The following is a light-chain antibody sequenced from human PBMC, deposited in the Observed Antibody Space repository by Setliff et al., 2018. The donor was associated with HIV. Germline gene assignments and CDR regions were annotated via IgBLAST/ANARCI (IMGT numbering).Light chain of an antibody. CDR3: STYTSSITDV. V-gene: IGLV2-14*01. J-gene: IGLJ1*01. Sequence: QSVLAQPASVSGSPGQSITISCTGTSSDVGGYDYVSWYQHHPGKAPKLIISEVRNRPSGVSHRFSGSKSGNTASRTISGLQAEDEADYYCSTYTSSITDVFGTGTKVTVL. CDR1: SSDVGGYDY. CDR2: EVR.